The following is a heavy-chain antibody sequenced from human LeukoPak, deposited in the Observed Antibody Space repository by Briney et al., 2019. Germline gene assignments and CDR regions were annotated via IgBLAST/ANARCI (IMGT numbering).Heavy chain of an antibody. CDR3: ARYIVSYPHDAFDI. J-gene: IGHJ3*02. Sequence: SETLSLTCTVSGGSVSRYYWSWIRQPPGKGLEWIGYSYYSGSTNYNPSLKSRVTISVDTSKKQFSLKLSSVTAADTAFYYCARYIVSYPHDAFDIWGQGTMVTVSS. CDR1: GGSVSRYY. CDR2: SYYSGST. D-gene: IGHD1-26*01. V-gene: IGHV4-59*02.